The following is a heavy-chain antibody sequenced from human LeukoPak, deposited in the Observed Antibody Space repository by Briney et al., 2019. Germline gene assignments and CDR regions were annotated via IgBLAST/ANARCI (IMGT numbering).Heavy chain of an antibody. CDR1: GGSLSIYY. V-gene: IGHV4-4*07. J-gene: IGHJ6*02. CDR2: IYTSGST. D-gene: IGHD1-26*01. Sequence: SETLSLTCTLSGGSLSIYYWIWIRQPAGKGLEWIGRIYTSGSTNYNPSLKSRVTISVDTSKNQFSLQLSSVTAADTAVYYCVRDNYSGSRNYGMDVWGQGTTVTVSS. CDR3: VRDNYSGSRNYGMDV.